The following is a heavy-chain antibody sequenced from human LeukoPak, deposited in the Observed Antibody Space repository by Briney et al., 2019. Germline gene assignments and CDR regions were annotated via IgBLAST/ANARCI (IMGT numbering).Heavy chain of an antibody. CDR2: ISNDDI. CDR3: ARDHNWGFDY. V-gene: IGHV3-48*04. J-gene: IGHJ4*02. CDR1: GFTFSTYS. Sequence: GGSPRLSCEASGFTFSTYSMNWVRQAPGKGLEWVSYISNDDIFYADSVEGRFTISRDNAKSSVYLQMNSLRADDTAVYYCARDHNWGFDYWGRGTLVSVSS. D-gene: IGHD7-27*01.